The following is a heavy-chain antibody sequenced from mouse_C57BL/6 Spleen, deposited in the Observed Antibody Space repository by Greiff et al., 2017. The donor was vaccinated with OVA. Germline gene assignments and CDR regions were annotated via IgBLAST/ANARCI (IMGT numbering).Heavy chain of an antibody. CDR2: IDPSDSDT. J-gene: IGHJ2*01. Sequence: QVQLQQPGAELVRPGSSVKLSCKASGYTFTSYWMHWVKQRPIQGLEWIGNIDPSDSDTHYNQKFKDKATLTVDKSSSTTYMQLSSLTSEDSAVYDCARGGIYDGYYVDYWGQGTTLTVSS. D-gene: IGHD2-3*01. V-gene: IGHV1-52*01. CDR1: GYTFTSYW. CDR3: ARGGIYDGYYVDY.